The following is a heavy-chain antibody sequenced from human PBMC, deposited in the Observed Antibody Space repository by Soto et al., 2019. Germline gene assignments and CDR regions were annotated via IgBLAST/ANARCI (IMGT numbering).Heavy chain of an antibody. D-gene: IGHD4-17*01. CDR1: GFTFSDYY. CDR2: ISSSGSTI. CDR3: VFGEHDYGDYMMDY. Sequence: GGSLRLSCAASGFTFSDYYMSWIRQAPGKGLEWVSYISSSGSTIYYADSVKGRFTISRDNAKNSLYLQMNSLRAEDTAVYYCVFGEHDYGDYMMDYWGQGTLVTVSS. V-gene: IGHV3-11*01. J-gene: IGHJ4*02.